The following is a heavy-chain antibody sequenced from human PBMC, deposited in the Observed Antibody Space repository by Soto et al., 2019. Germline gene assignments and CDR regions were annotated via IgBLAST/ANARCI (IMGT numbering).Heavy chain of an antibody. CDR2: IYYSGST. CDR1: GGSISSYY. D-gene: IGHD1-26*01. J-gene: IGHJ6*03. Sequence: ASETLSLTCTVSGGSISSYYWSWIRQPPGKGLEWIGYIYYSGSTNYNPSLKSRVTISVDTSKNQFSLKLSSVTAADTAVYYCARTKNSGYMDVWGEGTTVTVSS. V-gene: IGHV4-59*01. CDR3: ARTKNSGYMDV.